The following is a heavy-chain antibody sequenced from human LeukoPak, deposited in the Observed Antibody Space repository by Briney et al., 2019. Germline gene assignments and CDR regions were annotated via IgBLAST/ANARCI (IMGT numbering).Heavy chain of an antibody. CDR1: GGTFSSYA. J-gene: IGHJ6*03. CDR3: ARGVPAAIVDYYYYYMDV. D-gene: IGHD2-2*02. CDR2: IIPIFGTA. Sequence: ASVKVSCKASGGTFSSYAISWVRQAPGQGLEWMGGIIPIFGTANYAQKFQGRVTITADESTSTAYTELSSLRSEDTAVYYCARGVPAAIVDYYYYYMDVWGKGTTVTISS. V-gene: IGHV1-69*13.